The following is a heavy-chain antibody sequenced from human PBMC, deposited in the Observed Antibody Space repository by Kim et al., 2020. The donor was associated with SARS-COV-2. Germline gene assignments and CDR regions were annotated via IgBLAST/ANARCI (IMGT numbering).Heavy chain of an antibody. CDR3: ARGRHQQLVLQRGKASKYYFDY. V-gene: IGHV4-34*01. J-gene: IGHJ4*02. D-gene: IGHD6-13*01. CDR2: INHSGST. CDR1: GGSFSGYY. Sequence: SETLSLTCAVYGGSFSGYYWSWIRQPPGKGLEWIGEINHSGSTNYNPSLKSRVTISVDTSKNQFSLKLSSVTAADTAVYYCARGRHQQLVLQRGKASKYYFDYWGQGTLVTVSS.